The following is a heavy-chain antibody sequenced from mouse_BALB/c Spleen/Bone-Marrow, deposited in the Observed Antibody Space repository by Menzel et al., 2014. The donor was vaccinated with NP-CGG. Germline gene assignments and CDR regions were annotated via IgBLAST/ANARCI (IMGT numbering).Heavy chain of an antibody. Sequence: EVQRVESGGGLVKPGGSLKLSCAASGFTFSDYYMYWVRQTPEKRLEWVATISDGGSYTYYPDSVKGRFTISRDNAKNNLYLQMSSLKSEDAAMYYCARDYDYDPAWFAYWDQATLVNVSA. CDR1: GFTFSDYY. V-gene: IGHV5-4*02. CDR2: ISDGGSYT. CDR3: ARDYDYDPAWFAY. J-gene: IGHJ3*01. D-gene: IGHD2-4*01.